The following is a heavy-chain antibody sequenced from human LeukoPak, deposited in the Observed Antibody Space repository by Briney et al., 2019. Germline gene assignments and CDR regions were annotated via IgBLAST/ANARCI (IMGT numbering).Heavy chain of an antibody. V-gene: IGHV4-39*02. CDR3: ARDYRWLLDY. CDR1: GGSISSSSYY. CDR2: IYYSGST. J-gene: IGHJ4*02. Sequence: SETLPLTCTVSGGSISSSSYYWGWIRQPPGKGLEWIGSIYYSGSTYYNPSLKSRVTISVDMSKNQFSLKLSSVTAADTAVYYCARDYRWLLDYWGQGTLVTVSS. D-gene: IGHD3-16*02.